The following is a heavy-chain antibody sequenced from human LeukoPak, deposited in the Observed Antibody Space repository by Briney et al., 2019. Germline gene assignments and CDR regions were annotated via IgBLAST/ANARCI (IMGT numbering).Heavy chain of an antibody. D-gene: IGHD1-1*01. J-gene: IGHJ4*02. V-gene: IGHV3-74*01. CDR1: GFTFSSYW. Sequence: GGSLRLSCAASGFTFSSYWMHWVRQAPGKGLVWVSRINSDGSSTSYADSVKGRFTISRDNAKNTLYLQMNNLRAEDTAVYSCAVEGDWNDGAYDYWGQGTLVTVSS. CDR3: AVEGDWNDGAYDY. CDR2: INSDGSST.